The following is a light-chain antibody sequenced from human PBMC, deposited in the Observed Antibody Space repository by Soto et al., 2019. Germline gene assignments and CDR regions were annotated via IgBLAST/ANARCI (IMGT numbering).Light chain of an antibody. Sequence: ETVLTQSPGTLSLSPGERATLSCRASQSVKSSYLAWYQQKPGQAPRLLIYGVSNRATGTPDRFSGSGSGTDFTLTISRLEPEDFAVYYCQQYGNSPRTFGQGTKVGIK. V-gene: IGKV3-20*01. CDR1: QSVKSSY. CDR2: GVS. J-gene: IGKJ1*01. CDR3: QQYGNSPRT.